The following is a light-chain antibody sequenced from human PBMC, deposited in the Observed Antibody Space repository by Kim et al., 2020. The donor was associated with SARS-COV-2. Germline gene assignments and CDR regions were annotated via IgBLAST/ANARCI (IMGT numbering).Light chain of an antibody. CDR3: QQYYTYPWT. V-gene: IGKV1-5*03. Sequence: DIQMTQSPSTLSASVGDRVTISCGASQYVSSWLAWYQQKPGRAPKLLLYKASNLQTGVPSRFSGSGYGTAFTLTIRRLQPDDFATYYCQQYYTYPWTFGQGTKVDIK. CDR2: KAS. J-gene: IGKJ1*01. CDR1: QYVSSW.